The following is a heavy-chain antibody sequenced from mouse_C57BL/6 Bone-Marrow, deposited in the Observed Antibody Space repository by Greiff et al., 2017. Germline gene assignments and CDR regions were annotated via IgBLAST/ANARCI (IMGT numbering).Heavy chain of an antibody. CDR1: GYTFTSYG. Sequence: QVQLKQSGAELARPGASVKLSCKASGYTFTSYGISWVKQRTGQGLEWIGEIYPRSGNTDYNEKFKGTATLTAEQSSRAAYMELLSLTSEDSAVYFCARELYYYGSSPYYYAMDYWGQGTSVTVSS. CDR2: IYPRSGNT. V-gene: IGHV1-81*01. CDR3: ARELYYYGSSPYYYAMDY. J-gene: IGHJ4*01. D-gene: IGHD1-1*01.